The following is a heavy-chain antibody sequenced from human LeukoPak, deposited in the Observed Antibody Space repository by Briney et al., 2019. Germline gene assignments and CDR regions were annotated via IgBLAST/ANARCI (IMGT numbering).Heavy chain of an antibody. CDR2: IIPIFGTA. V-gene: IGHV1-69*05. CDR1: GGTFSSYA. Sequence: ASVKVSCKASGGTFSSYAISWVRQAPGQGLEWMGRIIPIFGTANYAQKFQGRVTITTDESTSTAYMELSSLRSEDTAVYYCARTASGPSYSSSWYDWFDPWGQGTLVTVSS. CDR3: ARTASGPSYSSSWYDWFDP. J-gene: IGHJ5*02. D-gene: IGHD6-13*01.